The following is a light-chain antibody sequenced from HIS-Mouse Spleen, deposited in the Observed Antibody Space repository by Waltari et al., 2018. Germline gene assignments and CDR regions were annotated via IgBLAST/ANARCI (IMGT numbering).Light chain of an antibody. V-gene: IGLV3-9*01. J-gene: IGLJ2*01. CDR2: RDS. Sequence: SYELTQPLSVSVALGQTDRITCGGNNMGSKNVHWYQQKPGQAPVLVIYRDSNRPSGIPERFSGSNSGNTATLTISRAQAGDEADYYCQVWDSSTVVFGGGTKLTVL. CDR1: NMGSKN. CDR3: QVWDSSTVV.